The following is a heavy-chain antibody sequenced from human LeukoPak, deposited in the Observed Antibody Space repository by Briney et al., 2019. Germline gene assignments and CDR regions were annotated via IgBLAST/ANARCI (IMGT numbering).Heavy chain of an antibody. V-gene: IGHV4-39*07. D-gene: IGHD6-19*01. Sequence: SETLSLTCSVSGASISSGSNYWGWIRQPPGKTLEWIGSIYSSGSTYYNPSLKSRVIIIIDTSKNQFSLKLSSVTAADTAVYYCARRTRAQKYSGWYSNWFDPWGQGTLVTVSS. CDR1: GASISSGSNY. CDR3: ARRTRAQKYSGWYSNWFDP. J-gene: IGHJ5*02. CDR2: IYSSGST.